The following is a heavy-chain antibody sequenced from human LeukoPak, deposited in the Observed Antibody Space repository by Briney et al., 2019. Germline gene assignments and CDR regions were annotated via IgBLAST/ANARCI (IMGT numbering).Heavy chain of an antibody. V-gene: IGHV5-51*01. CDR3: ARRQSLAGNDY. Sequence: GESLKISSKGSGYGFFGYWIGWVRQMPGKGLEWMGIIYPDDSKTRYSPSFQGQVTMSADKSINTAYLQGSSLKASDTAMYYCARRQSLAGNDYWGQGTLVTVSS. D-gene: IGHD6-19*01. CDR2: IYPDDSKT. J-gene: IGHJ4*02. CDR1: GYGFFGYW.